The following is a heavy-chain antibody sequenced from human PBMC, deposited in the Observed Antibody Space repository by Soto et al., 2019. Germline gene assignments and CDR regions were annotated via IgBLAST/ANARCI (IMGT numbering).Heavy chain of an antibody. Sequence: GASVKVSCKASGGTFSSYTISWVRQAPGQGLEWMGRIIPILGIANYAQKFQGRVTITADKSTSTAYMELSSLRSEDTAVYYCARDSSDTAMADNWFDPWGQGTLVTVSS. V-gene: IGHV1-69*04. D-gene: IGHD5-18*01. J-gene: IGHJ5*02. CDR2: IIPILGIA. CDR1: GGTFSSYT. CDR3: ARDSSDTAMADNWFDP.